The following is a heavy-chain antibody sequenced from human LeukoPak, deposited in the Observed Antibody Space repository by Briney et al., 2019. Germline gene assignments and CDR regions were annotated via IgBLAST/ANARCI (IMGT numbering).Heavy chain of an antibody. D-gene: IGHD2-8*01. V-gene: IGHV4-4*02. CDR2: VSLSGLT. Sequence: SGTLSLTCGVSGGSITSTNWWSWVRQPPGQGLEWIGEVSLSGLTNYNPSLSSRVIMALDTSKNHLSLHLTSVTAADTAVYYCSRENGAFSPFGYWGQGYLVTVLS. J-gene: IGHJ4*02. CDR1: GGSITSTNW. CDR3: SRENGAFSPFGY.